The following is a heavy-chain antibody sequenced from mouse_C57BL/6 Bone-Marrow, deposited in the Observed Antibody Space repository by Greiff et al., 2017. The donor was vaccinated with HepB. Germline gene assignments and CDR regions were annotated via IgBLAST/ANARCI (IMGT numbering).Heavy chain of an antibody. CDR1: GFTFSDYG. J-gene: IGHJ4*01. CDR3: ARRPLYYGSSYAMDY. D-gene: IGHD1-1*01. V-gene: IGHV5-15*01. CDR2: ISNLAYSI. Sequence: EVQGVESGGGLVQPGGSLKLSCAASGFTFSDYGMAWVRQAPRKGPEWVAFISNLAYSIYYADTVTGRFTISRENAKNTLYLEMSRLRSEDTAMYYCARRPLYYGSSYAMDYWGQGTSVTVSS.